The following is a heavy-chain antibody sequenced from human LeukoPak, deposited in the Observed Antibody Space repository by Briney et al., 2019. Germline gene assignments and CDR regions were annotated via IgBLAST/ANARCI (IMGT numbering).Heavy chain of an antibody. CDR1: GFTFSNYW. CDR2: INKDGSEI. Sequence: GGSLRLSCAASGFTFSNYWMSWVRRAPGKGLEWVAHINKDGSEIYYVDSVKGRFTISRDNAKSSLSLQMNSLRAEDTAVYYCARDADLGATITGAFDIWGQGATVVVSS. J-gene: IGHJ3*02. D-gene: IGHD5-24*01. CDR3: ARDADLGATITGAFDI. V-gene: IGHV3-7*01.